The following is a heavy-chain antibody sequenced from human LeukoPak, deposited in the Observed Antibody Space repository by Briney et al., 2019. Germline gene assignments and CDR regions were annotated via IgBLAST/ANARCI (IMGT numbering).Heavy chain of an antibody. D-gene: IGHD3-3*01. CDR2: ISSSSSYI. Sequence: GGSLRLSCAASGFTFSSYSMNWVRQAPGKGLEWVSSISSSSSYIYYADSVKGRFTISRDNAKNSLYLQMNSLRAEDTAVYYCARPRDYDFWSGYPNWYFDLWGRGTLVTVSS. CDR3: ARPRDYDFWSGYPNWYFDL. V-gene: IGHV3-21*01. J-gene: IGHJ2*01. CDR1: GFTFSSYS.